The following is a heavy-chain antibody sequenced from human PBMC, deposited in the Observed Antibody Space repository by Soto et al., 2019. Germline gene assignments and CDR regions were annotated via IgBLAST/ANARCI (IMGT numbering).Heavy chain of an antibody. CDR1: GFSLSTYGAA. D-gene: IGHD3-3*01. CDR3: AHRATMTIFGLIIDNGIWFDP. V-gene: IGHV2-5*02. J-gene: IGHJ5*02. Sequence: QINLIESGPTLVKPTQTLTLTCTFSGFSLSTYGAAVGWVRQPPGRDLEWLALIYWDGDKRYNASLGNRLTITKDTSMNHVVLTLTNVDPADTATYYCAHRATMTIFGLIIDNGIWFDPWGQGTRVIVSS. CDR2: IYWDGDK.